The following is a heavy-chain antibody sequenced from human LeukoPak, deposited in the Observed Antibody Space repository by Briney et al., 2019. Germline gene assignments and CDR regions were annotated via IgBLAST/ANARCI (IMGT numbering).Heavy chain of an antibody. Sequence: SETLSLTCTVSGGSLSSSRYFWAWIRQSPGKGPDWIGSIYNSGTTYYIASLKSRVTMSLDRSKNQFSLKLNSVTAADTAVYYCTGGYGYYLGQFDRWGQGTLVTVSS. CDR3: TGGYGYYLGQFDR. CDR1: GGSLSSSRYF. CDR2: IYNSGTT. V-gene: IGHV4-39*07. J-gene: IGHJ5*02. D-gene: IGHD3-22*01.